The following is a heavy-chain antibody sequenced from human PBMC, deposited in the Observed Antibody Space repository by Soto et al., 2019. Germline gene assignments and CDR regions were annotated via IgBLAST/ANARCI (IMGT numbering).Heavy chain of an antibody. V-gene: IGHV4-4*02. CDR1: SGSISTGNW. CDR3: ARVFSSGSGWMYYFDF. D-gene: IGHD6-25*01. Sequence: QVELQESGPRLVKSSGTLSLTCEVSSGSISTGNWWSWVRQPPGKGLEWIGEIYYTGATNYKPSLQSRVTITIDKSKDQFSLILWSATAADTAVYYCARVFSSGSGWMYYFDFWGQGILVSVSS. CDR2: IYYTGAT. J-gene: IGHJ4*02.